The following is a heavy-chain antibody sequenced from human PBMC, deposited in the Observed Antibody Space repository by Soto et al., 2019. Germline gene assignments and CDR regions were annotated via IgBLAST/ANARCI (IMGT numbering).Heavy chain of an antibody. CDR2: IKQDGREI. CDR3: ARHVGWRGWFDL. V-gene: IGHV3-7*01. Sequence: EVQLVESGGGLVQPGGSLRLSCVVSGLTFGTCGMSWVRQAPGKGLEWVANIKQDGREIYYVDSVKGRFTISRDNAKNSLFLQMNSLRAEDTAVYYCARHVGWRGWFDLWGQGTLVTVSS. J-gene: IGHJ5*02. D-gene: IGHD6-19*01. CDR1: GLTFGTCG.